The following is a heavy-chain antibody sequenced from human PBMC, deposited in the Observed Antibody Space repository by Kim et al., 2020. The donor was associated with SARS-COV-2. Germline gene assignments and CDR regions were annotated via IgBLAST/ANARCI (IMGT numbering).Heavy chain of an antibody. Sequence: GGSLRLSCAASGFTFTTYAMSWVRQAPGKGLEWVSAISGSGSATYYADSVKGRFTVSRDNSKNTLYLQMNSLRAEDTAAYYCAKIPYSSGWSGYFQHWGQGTLVTVSS. CDR2: ISGSGSAT. J-gene: IGHJ1*01. CDR3: AKIPYSSGWSGYFQH. V-gene: IGHV3-23*01. D-gene: IGHD6-19*01. CDR1: GFTFTTYA.